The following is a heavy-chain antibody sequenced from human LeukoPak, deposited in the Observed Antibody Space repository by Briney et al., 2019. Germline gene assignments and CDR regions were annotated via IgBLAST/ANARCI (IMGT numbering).Heavy chain of an antibody. D-gene: IGHD3/OR15-3a*01. CDR2: INPNSGGT. V-gene: IGHV1-2*02. J-gene: IGHJ3*02. Sequence: ASVKVSCKASGYTFTGYYMHWVRQAPGQGLEWMGWINPNSGGTNYAQKFQGRVTMTRDTSISTAYMELSRLRSDDTAVYYCARDRKLDVLDAFDIWGQGTMVTVSS. CDR3: ARDRKLDVLDAFDI. CDR1: GYTFTGYY.